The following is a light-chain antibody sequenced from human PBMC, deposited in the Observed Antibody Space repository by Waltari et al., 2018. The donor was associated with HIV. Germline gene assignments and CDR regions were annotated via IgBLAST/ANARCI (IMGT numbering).Light chain of an antibody. CDR1: SSNLRSNT. CDR3: AAWDDSLNGWV. V-gene: IGLV1-44*01. CDR2: SNN. J-gene: IGLJ3*02. Sequence: QSVLTQPPSASGTPGQRVTISCSGSSSNLRSNTVNRYQQLPGTAPKLLIYSNNQRPSGVPDRFSGSKSGTSASLAISGLQSEDEADYYCAAWDDSLNGWVFGGGTKLTVL.